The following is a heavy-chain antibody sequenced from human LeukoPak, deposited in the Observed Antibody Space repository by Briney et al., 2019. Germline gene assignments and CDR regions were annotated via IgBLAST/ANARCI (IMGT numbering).Heavy chain of an antibody. D-gene: IGHD6-6*01. CDR3: ARDLGSIASDY. J-gene: IGHJ4*02. V-gene: IGHV3-21*01. CDR2: ISSSSSYI. CDR1: GFTFSSYS. Sequence: PGGSLRLSCAASGFTFSSYSMNWVRQAPGKGLEWVSSISSSSSYIYYADSVEGRFTISRDNAKNSLYLQMNSLRAEDTAVYYCARDLGSIASDYWGQGTLVTVSS.